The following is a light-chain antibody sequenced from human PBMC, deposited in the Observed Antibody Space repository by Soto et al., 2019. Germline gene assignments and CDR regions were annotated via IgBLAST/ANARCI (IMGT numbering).Light chain of an antibody. CDR1: QSVSSSY. Sequence: EIVLTQSPGTLSLSPGERATLSCRASQSVSSSYLAWYQQKPGQAPRLLIYGASSRATGIPDRFSGSGSGTDFTLTISRLETEDFAVYSCQQYGSSPHWTFGQGTKVEIK. J-gene: IGKJ1*01. CDR3: QQYGSSPHWT. CDR2: GAS. V-gene: IGKV3-20*01.